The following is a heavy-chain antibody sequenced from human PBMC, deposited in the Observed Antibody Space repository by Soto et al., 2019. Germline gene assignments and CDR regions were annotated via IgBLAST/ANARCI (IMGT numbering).Heavy chain of an antibody. CDR3: ARNIVVVTATPWGGMDV. V-gene: IGHV1-69*12. CDR1: GGTFSSYA. Sequence: QVQLVQSGAEVKKPGSSVKVSCKASGGTFSSYAISWVRQAPGQGLEWMGGIIPIFGTANYAQKFQGRVTITADESTSTDYMELSSLRSEDTAVYYCARNIVVVTATPWGGMDVWGQGTTVTVSS. CDR2: IIPIFGTA. D-gene: IGHD2-21*02. J-gene: IGHJ6*02.